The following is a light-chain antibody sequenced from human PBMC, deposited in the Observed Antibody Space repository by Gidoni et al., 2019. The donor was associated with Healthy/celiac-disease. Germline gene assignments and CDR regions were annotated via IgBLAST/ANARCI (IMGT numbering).Light chain of an antibody. Sequence: SSELTQDPAVSVALGQTVRITCQGDSLRSYYASWYQQKPGQAPVLVIYGKNNRPSGIPDRFSGSSSGNTAFLTITGAQAEDEADYYCNSRDSSGNHRWVFGGGTKLTVL. V-gene: IGLV3-19*01. CDR2: GKN. J-gene: IGLJ3*02. CDR1: SLRSYY. CDR3: NSRDSSGNHRWV.